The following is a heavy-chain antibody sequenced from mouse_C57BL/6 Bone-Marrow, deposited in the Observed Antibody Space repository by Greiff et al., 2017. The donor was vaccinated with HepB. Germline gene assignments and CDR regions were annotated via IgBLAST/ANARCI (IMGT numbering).Heavy chain of an antibody. J-gene: IGHJ2*01. CDR1: GYTFTDYY. CDR3: AAYYSNYVDY. Sequence: EVQLQQSGPVLVKPGASVKMSCKASGYTFTDYYMNWVKQSHGKSLEWIGVINPYNGGTSYNQKFKGKATLTVDKSSSTAYMELNSLTSEDSAVYYCAAYYSNYVDYWGQGTTLTVSS. CDR2: INPYNGGT. D-gene: IGHD2-5*01. V-gene: IGHV1-19*01.